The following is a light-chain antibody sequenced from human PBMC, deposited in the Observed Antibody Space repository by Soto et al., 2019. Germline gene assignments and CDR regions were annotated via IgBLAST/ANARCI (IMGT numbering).Light chain of an antibody. CDR1: QGISDR. CDR3: QKYNRVPWT. J-gene: IGKJ1*01. V-gene: IGKV1-27*01. CDR2: GAS. Sequence: DIQMTQSPSSLSASVGDRVTITCRASQGISDRLAWYQQRPGKVPRLLIYGASNLQSGVPSRFSGSGSGTVFTITINSRQPDDVATYYCQKYNRVPWTFGQGTKVEIK.